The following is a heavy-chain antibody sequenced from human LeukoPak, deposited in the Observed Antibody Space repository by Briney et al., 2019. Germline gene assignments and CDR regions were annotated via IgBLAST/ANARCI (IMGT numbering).Heavy chain of an antibody. J-gene: IGHJ3*02. CDR3: ARLMTGTTTAFDM. V-gene: IGHV4-4*07. CDR2: IYTSGST. CDR1: GGYISGYY. D-gene: IGHD1-7*01. Sequence: SETLSLTCTVSGGYISGYYWSWIRQPAGKGLEWVGRIYTSGSTHYNPSLKSRVTMSVDTSKNQFSLNLSSVTAADTAVYYCARLMTGTTTAFDMWGQGTMVTVSS.